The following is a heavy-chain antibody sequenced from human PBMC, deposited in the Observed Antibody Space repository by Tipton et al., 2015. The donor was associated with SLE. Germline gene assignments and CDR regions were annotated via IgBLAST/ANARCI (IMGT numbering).Heavy chain of an antibody. J-gene: IGHJ6*02. Sequence: TLSLTCAVYGGSFSGYYWSWIRQPPGKGLEWIGSIYHSGSTYYNPSLKSRVTISVDTSKNQFSLKLSSVTAADTAVYYCARGGRYYYDSSGYRGMDVWGQGTTVTVSS. D-gene: IGHD3-22*01. CDR1: GGSFSGYY. CDR3: ARGGRYYYDSSGYRGMDV. V-gene: IGHV4-34*01. CDR2: IYHSGST.